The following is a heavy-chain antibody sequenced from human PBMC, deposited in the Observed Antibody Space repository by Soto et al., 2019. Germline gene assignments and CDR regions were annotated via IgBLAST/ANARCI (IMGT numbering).Heavy chain of an antibody. CDR2: ISYDGSNK. D-gene: IGHD6-13*01. Sequence: WGSLRLSCAASGFTFSSYGMHWVRQAPGKGLEWVAVISYDGSNKYYADSVKGRFTISRDYSKNTLYLQMNSLRAEDTAVYYCAKDGIAAAGTYNWFDPWGQGTLVTVSS. CDR1: GFTFSSYG. CDR3: AKDGIAAAGTYNWFDP. V-gene: IGHV3-30*18. J-gene: IGHJ5*02.